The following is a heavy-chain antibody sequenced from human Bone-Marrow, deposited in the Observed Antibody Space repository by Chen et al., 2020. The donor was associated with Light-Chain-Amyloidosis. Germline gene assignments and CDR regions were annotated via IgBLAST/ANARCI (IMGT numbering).Heavy chain of an antibody. J-gene: IGHJ4*02. V-gene: IGHV5-51*01. CDR3: GGRRDGYNFDY. CDR1: GYTFPNYW. Sequence: VQLEQSGPEVKKPGESLKISCKGSGYTFPNYWIGWVRQMPGKGLEWMGVIYPDDSDARYSPSFEGQVTISADKSITTAYLQWRSLKASDTAMYYCGGRRDGYNFDYWGQGTLVTVSS. D-gene: IGHD5-12*01. CDR2: IYPDDSDA.